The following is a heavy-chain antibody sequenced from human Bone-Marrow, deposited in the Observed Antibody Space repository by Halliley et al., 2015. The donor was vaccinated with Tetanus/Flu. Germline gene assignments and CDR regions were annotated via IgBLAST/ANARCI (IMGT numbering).Heavy chain of an antibody. CDR3: ANEFGSSSPQY. CDR2: ITVVGGTT. D-gene: IGHD6-6*01. Sequence: AWVAAITVVGGTTFYADSVKGRFTISRDNSKNMLSLQMNSLRAEYSAVYFCANEFGSSSPQYWGQGTLVTVSS. V-gene: IGHV3-23*01. J-gene: IGHJ4*02.